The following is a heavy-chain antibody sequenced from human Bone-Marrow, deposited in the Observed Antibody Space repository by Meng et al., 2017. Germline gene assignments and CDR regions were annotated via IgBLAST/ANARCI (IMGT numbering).Heavy chain of an antibody. CDR2: IYHSGST. V-gene: IGHV4-4*02. J-gene: IGHJ5*02. CDR1: GGSISSPNW. CDR3: ARVIYRPSGHNYFDP. D-gene: IGHD1-26*01. Sequence: QVLRKESGQGLLKPSGTLSLTCSVSGGSISSPNWWRWVRQPPGRGLEWIGEIYHSGSTTYNPSLLSRVTISVDKSKNQFSLKLSSVTAADTAIYYCARVIYRPSGHNYFDPWGQGTLVTVSS.